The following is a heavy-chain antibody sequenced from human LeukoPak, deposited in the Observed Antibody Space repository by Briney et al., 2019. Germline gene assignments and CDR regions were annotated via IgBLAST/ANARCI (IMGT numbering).Heavy chain of an antibody. CDR2: ISYDGSNK. Sequence: GGSLRLSCAASGFTFSSYAMHWVRQAPGKGLEWVAVISYDGSNKYYADSVKGRFTISRDNSKNTLYLQMNSLRAEDTAVYYCARALDPDAFDIWGQGTMVTVSS. J-gene: IGHJ3*02. CDR3: ARALDPDAFDI. CDR1: GFTFSSYA. D-gene: IGHD3-9*01. V-gene: IGHV3-30-3*01.